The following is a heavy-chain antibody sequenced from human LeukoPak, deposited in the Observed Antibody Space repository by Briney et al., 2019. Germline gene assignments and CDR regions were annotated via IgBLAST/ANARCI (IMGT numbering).Heavy chain of an antibody. V-gene: IGHV4-38-2*01. D-gene: IGHD5-18*01. J-gene: IGHJ4*02. CDR2: IYHSGST. CDR3: GRGRYGYFDY. Sequence: PSETLSLTCAVSGYSISSGYYWGWIRQPPVKGLEWIGSIYHSGSTNYNPSLKSRVTISVDTSKNQFSLELSSVTAADTAVYYCGRGRYGYFDYWGQGTLVTVSS. CDR1: GYSISSGYY.